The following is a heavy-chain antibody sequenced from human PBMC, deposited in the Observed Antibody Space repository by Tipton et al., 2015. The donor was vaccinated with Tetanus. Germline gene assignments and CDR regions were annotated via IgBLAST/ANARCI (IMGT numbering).Heavy chain of an antibody. D-gene: IGHD2-2*01. Sequence: TLSLTCTVSGGSMSNNYWSWIRQPPGKGLEWIAYIFHSGSTNYSPSLKSRVAISMDTSKHQISLKLSSVTAADTAVYYCARRSYRSSSRCFDAFDLWGQGTMVTVSS. CDR1: GGSMSNNY. CDR3: ARRSYRSSSRCFDAFDL. CDR2: IFHSGST. J-gene: IGHJ3*01. V-gene: IGHV4-59*01.